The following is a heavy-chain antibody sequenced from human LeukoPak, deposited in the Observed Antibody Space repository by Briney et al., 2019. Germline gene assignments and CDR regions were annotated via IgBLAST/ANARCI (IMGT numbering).Heavy chain of an antibody. CDR3: AKPGKYCSSTSCYTHFDY. CDR2: IKQDGSEK. CDR1: GFTFSSYW. V-gene: IGHV3-7*01. D-gene: IGHD2-2*02. J-gene: IGHJ4*02. Sequence: PGGSLRLSCAASGFTFSSYWMSWVRQAPGKGLEWVANIKQDGSEKYYVDSVKGRFTISRDNSKNTLYLQMNSLRAEDTAVYYCAKPGKYCSSTSCYTHFDYWGQGTLVTVSS.